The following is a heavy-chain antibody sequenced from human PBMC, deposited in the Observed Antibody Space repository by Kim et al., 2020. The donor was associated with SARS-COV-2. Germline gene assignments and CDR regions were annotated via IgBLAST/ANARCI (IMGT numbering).Heavy chain of an antibody. J-gene: IGHJ3*02. D-gene: IGHD3-22*01. CDR3: ARAPITMIVVVSGAFDI. V-gene: IGHV4-31*02. Sequence: RKSRVTISVDTSKNQFSLKLSSVTAADTAVYYCARAPITMIVVVSGAFDIWGQGTMVTVSS.